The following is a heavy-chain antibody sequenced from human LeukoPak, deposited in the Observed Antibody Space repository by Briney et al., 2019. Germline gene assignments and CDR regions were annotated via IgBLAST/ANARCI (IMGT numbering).Heavy chain of an antibody. CDR1: GFPFSSYW. CDR2: IKQDGSKK. Sequence: GGSLRLSCVASGFPFSSYWMTWVRQAPGKGLEWVANIKQDGSKKSYVXSXKGRFTISRDNAKNSLYLQMNSLRAEDTAIYYCTRVGYIDEGIDYWGQGTLVTVSS. V-gene: IGHV3-7*04. D-gene: IGHD5-24*01. CDR3: TRVGYIDEGIDY. J-gene: IGHJ4*02.